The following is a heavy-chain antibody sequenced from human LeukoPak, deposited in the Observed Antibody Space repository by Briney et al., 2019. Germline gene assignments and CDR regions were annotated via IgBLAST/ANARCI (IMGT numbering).Heavy chain of an antibody. CDR1: GYSISSGYY. CDR3: AKDRRTSAWFGEFNDY. V-gene: IGHV4-38-2*02. J-gene: IGHJ4*02. CDR2: IYHSGST. Sequence: SETLSLTCTVSGYSISSGYYWGWIRQPPGKGLEWIGSIYHSGSTYYNPSLKSRVTISVDTSKNQFPLKLSSVTAADTAVYYCAKDRRTSAWFGEFNDYWGQGTLVTVSS. D-gene: IGHD3-10*01.